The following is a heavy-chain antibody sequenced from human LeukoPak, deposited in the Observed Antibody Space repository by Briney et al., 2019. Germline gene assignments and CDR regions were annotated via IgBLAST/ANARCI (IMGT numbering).Heavy chain of an antibody. CDR3: ARVLYSGYDFAY. CDR2: IIPIFGTA. J-gene: IGHJ4*02. V-gene: IGHV1-69*13. D-gene: IGHD5-12*01. Sequence: SVKVSCKASGGTFSSYAISWVRQAPGQGLGWMGGIIPIFGTANYAQKFQGRVTITADESTSTAYMELSSLRSEDTAVYYCARVLYSGYDFAYWGQGTLVTVSS. CDR1: GGTFSSYA.